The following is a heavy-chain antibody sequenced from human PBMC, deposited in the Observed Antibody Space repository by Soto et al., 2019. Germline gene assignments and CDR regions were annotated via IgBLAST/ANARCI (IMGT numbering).Heavy chain of an antibody. V-gene: IGHV3-53*01. CDR1: GFAVSSKY. J-gene: IGHJ4*02. D-gene: IGHD6-19*01. Sequence: EVPLVESGGGLIQPGGSLRLSCAASGFAVSSKYMTWVRQAPGKGPEWVSVIYGGGTTYYADSVKGRFTISRDTSKNTLYLQMNSLRAEDTAVYYCVQTTGWPGFDFWGQGTLVTVSS. CDR2: IYGGGTT. CDR3: VQTTGWPGFDF.